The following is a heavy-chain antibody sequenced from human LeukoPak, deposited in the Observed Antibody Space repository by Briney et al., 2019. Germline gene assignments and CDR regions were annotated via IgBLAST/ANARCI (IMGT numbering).Heavy chain of an antibody. D-gene: IGHD1-26*01. V-gene: IGHV3-48*02. CDR3: ASSGSYRFDY. CDR1: GFTFSSYS. CDR2: ITASGTAM. J-gene: IGHJ4*02. Sequence: GGSLRLSCAASGFTFSSYSMNWVRQAPGKGLEWVSHITASGTAMFYADSVKGRFTISRDNAKNSLYLQMNSLRDEGTAVYYCASSGSYRFDYWGQGTLVTVSS.